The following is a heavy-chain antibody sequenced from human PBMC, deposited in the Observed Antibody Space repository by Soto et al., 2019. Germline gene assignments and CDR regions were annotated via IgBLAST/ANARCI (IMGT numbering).Heavy chain of an antibody. D-gene: IGHD6-6*01. CDR2: ISYDGSNK. Sequence: QVQLVESGGGVVQPGRSLRLSCAASGFTFSSYAMHWVRQAPGKGLEWVAVISYDGSNKYYADSVKGRFTISRDNSKNTLYLQMNSLRAEDTAVYYCARDSELEYSSPGLLLYYFDYWGQGTLVTVSS. CDR3: ARDSELEYSSPGLLLYYFDY. J-gene: IGHJ4*02. V-gene: IGHV3-30-3*01. CDR1: GFTFSSYA.